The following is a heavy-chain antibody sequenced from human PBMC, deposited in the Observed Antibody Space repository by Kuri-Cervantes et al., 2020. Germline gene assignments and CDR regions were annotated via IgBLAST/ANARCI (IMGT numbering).Heavy chain of an antibody. D-gene: IGHD5-12*01. V-gene: IGHV3-21*03. J-gene: IGHJ6*03. Sequence: GESLKISCAASGFTFSSYSMNWVRQAPGKGLEWVSSISSSSSYIYHADSVKGRFTISRDNAKNSLYLQMNSLRAEDTAVYYCAREHLPSDYYIDVWGKGTPVTVSS. CDR3: AREHLPSDYYIDV. CDR1: GFTFSSYS. CDR2: ISSSSSYI.